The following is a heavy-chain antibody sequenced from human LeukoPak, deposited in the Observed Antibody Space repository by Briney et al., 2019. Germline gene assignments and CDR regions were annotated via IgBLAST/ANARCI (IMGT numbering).Heavy chain of an antibody. CDR3: ARSYGTYYFYMDV. Sequence: PSETLSLTCTVSGGSISSSSYYWGWIRQPPGKGLEWIGSIYYSGSTNYNPSLKSRVTISVDTSKKQFSLKLSSVTAADTAVYYCARSYGTYYFYMDVWGKGTTVTVSS. D-gene: IGHD4-17*01. J-gene: IGHJ6*03. V-gene: IGHV4-39*07. CDR2: IYYSGST. CDR1: GGSISSSSYY.